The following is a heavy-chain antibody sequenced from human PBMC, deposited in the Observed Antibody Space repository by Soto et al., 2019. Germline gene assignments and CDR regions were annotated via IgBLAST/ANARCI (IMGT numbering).Heavy chain of an antibody. CDR2: IKMDASEK. Sequence: GASVKVSCAASGFTFGSYWMSWVRQAPGKGLEWLATIKMDASEKKYVDSVKGRFTMSRDNAKNSLYLQMDSLRAEDTAVYYCAIDSGYGSGASVNHYRCCWGHGCLFTV. V-gene: IGHV3-7*01. CDR3: AIDSGYGSGASVNHYRCC. CDR1: GFTFGSYW. J-gene: IGHJ4*03. D-gene: IGHD3-10*01.